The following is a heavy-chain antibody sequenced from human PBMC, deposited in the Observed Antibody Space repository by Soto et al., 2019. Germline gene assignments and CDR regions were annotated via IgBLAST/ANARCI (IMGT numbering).Heavy chain of an antibody. J-gene: IGHJ6*02. V-gene: IGHV3-21*01. D-gene: IGHD3-16*01. Sequence: GGSLRLSCAASGFTFSSYSMNWVRQAPGKGLEWVSSISSSSSYIYYADSVKGRFTISRDNAKNSLYLHMNSLRAEDTAVYYCARDGGGSDYYGMDVWGQGTTVTVSS. CDR2: ISSSSSYI. CDR3: ARDGGGSDYYGMDV. CDR1: GFTFSSYS.